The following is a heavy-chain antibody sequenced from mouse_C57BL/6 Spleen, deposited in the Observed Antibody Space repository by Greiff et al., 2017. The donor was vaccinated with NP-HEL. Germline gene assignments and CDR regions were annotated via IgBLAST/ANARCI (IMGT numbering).Heavy chain of an antibody. CDR1: GFTFSDYG. Sequence: EVKLVESGGGLVKPGGSLKLSCAASGFTFSDYGMHWVRQAPEKGLEWVAYISSGSSTIYYADTVKGRFTISRDNAKNTLFLQMTSLRSEDTAMYYCARIYYYCSSLYYYAMDYWGQGTSVTVSS. CDR2: ISSGSSTI. J-gene: IGHJ4*01. V-gene: IGHV5-17*01. D-gene: IGHD1-1*01. CDR3: ARIYYYCSSLYYYAMDY.